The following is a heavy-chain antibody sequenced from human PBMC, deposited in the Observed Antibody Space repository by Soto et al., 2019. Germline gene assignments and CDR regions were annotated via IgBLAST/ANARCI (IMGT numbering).Heavy chain of an antibody. CDR1: GYTFTSYA. CDR2: INAGNGNT. D-gene: IGHD3-16*01. V-gene: IGHV1-3*01. Sequence: QVQLVQSGAEVKKPGASVKVSCKASGYTFTSYAMHWVRQAPGQRLEWMGWINAGNGNTKYSQKFQGRVAITRDTSASTAYMELSSLRSGDTAVYYCARGEFLSYDDYWGQGPLVTVSS. J-gene: IGHJ4*02. CDR3: ARGEFLSYDDY.